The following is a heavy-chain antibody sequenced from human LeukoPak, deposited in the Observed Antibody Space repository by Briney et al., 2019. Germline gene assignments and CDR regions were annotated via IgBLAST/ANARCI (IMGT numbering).Heavy chain of an antibody. J-gene: IGHJ6*02. V-gene: IGHV1-24*01. CDR3: ATEAELAWAPYYYGLDV. Sequence: ASVKVSCKVSGNTLRELSIHWVRQTPGEGLEWMGGFDPEDGETIYAEKFRARVTMTEDTSTDTAYMQLTNLRSEDTAVYFCATEAELAWAPYYYGLDVWGQGTTVTVSS. CDR1: GNTLRELS. CDR2: FDPEDGET. D-gene: IGHD3-10*01.